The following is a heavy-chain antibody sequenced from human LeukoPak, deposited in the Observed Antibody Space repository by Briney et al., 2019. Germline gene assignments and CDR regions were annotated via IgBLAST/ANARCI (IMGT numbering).Heavy chain of an antibody. V-gene: IGHV3-23*01. Sequence: PGGSLRLSCAASGFTFSSYSMNWVRQAPGKGLEWVSAISGNGGSTYYADSVKGRFAISRDTSKNTLYLQMNSLRAEDTAVYYCAKVGPSLVRGLIRGGARYYYSYMDVWGKGTTVTISS. D-gene: IGHD3-10*01. J-gene: IGHJ6*03. CDR3: AKVGPSLVRGLIRGGARYYYSYMDV. CDR1: GFTFSSYS. CDR2: ISGNGGST.